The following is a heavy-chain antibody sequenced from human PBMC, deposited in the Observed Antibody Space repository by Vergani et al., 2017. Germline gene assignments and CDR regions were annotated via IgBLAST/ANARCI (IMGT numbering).Heavy chain of an antibody. CDR1: GYTFTSYY. CDR2: INPSGGST. Sequence: HVQLVQSGAEVKKPGASVKVSCKASGYTFTSYYMHWVRQAPGQGLEWMGIINPSGGSTSYAQKFQGRVTMTRDTSTSTVYMDLSNLRSEDTAVYYCARPQGDKKPPDGRGVDYWGEGTLVTVST. V-gene: IGHV1-46*03. D-gene: IGHD1-26*01. J-gene: IGHJ4*02. CDR3: ARPQGDKKPPDGRGVDY.